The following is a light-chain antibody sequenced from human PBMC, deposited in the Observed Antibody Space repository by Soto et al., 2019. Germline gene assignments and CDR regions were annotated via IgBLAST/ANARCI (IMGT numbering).Light chain of an antibody. V-gene: IGKV3-11*01. J-gene: IGKJ3*01. CDR3: QQRTNWLT. CDR2: DAS. Sequence: EIVLTQSPATLSLSPGERATLSCRASQNVSTYLAWYQQKPGQAPRLLIYDASNRATGIQARFSGSGSGSDFTLTISSLEPEDVAVYVCQQRTNWLTGGPGTNVDIK. CDR1: QNVSTY.